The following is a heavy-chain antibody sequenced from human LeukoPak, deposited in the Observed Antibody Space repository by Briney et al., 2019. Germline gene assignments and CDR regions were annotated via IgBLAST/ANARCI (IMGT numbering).Heavy chain of an antibody. D-gene: IGHD4-17*01. V-gene: IGHV3-23*01. CDR1: GFTFSRNA. Sequence: PGGPLRLSCAASGFTFSRNAMTWVRQTPGKGLEWVSGISGSGGSTYYADSVRGRFTISRDNSKNTLYLQMNSLRAEDTAVYYCARGQGYGDSTLDYWGQGTLVTVSS. CDR2: ISGSGGST. J-gene: IGHJ4*02. CDR3: ARGQGYGDSTLDY.